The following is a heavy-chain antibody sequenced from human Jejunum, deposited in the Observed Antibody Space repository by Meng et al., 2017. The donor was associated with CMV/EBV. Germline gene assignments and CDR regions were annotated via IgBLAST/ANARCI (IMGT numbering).Heavy chain of an antibody. CDR2: INPSGGTT. Sequence: SGYNFTNYHMVCVRQDPGQGLEWMGLINPSGGTTHYTQRFQGRVTMTRDTSASTVYMELSDLRSEDTATYYCAKDTVSGGRLNWLDPWGQGTLVTVSS. V-gene: IGHV1-46*01. J-gene: IGHJ5*02. CDR1: GYNFTNYH. D-gene: IGHD3-16*01. CDR3: AKDTVSGGRLNWLDP.